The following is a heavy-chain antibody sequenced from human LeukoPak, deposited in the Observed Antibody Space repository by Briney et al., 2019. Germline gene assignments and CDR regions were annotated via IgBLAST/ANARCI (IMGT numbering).Heavy chain of an antibody. CDR1: GFTFSSCA. J-gene: IGHJ4*02. D-gene: IGHD1-26*01. Sequence: GGSLRLSCAASGFTFSSCAMTWVRQTPGKGLEWVSAISGSGGSTYYADSVTGRFTISRDNSKNTLYLQMNSLRAEDTAVYYCAKDLVTARGGYYFDYWGQGTLVTVS. CDR2: ISGSGGST. CDR3: AKDLVTARGGYYFDY. V-gene: IGHV3-23*01.